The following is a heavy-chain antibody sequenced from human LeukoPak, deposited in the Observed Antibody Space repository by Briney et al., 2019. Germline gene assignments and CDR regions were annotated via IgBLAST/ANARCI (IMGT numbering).Heavy chain of an antibody. CDR2: ISGSGGST. CDR1: GFTFSSYA. V-gene: IGHV3-23*01. Sequence: GGSRRLSCAASGFTFSSYAMSWVRQAPGKGLEWVSAISGSGGSTYYADSVKGRFTISRDNSKNTLYLQMNSLRAEDTAVYYCAKKWLPEGPPSYFDYWGQGTMVTDSS. D-gene: IGHD5-12*01. CDR3: AKKWLPEGPPSYFDY. J-gene: IGHJ4*02.